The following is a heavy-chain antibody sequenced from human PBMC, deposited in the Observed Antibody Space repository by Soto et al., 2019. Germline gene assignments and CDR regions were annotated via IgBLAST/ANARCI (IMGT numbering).Heavy chain of an antibody. CDR2: MSGSGGST. CDR3: AKVGAYYYDSSGYYLDY. CDR1: GFTFSSYA. D-gene: IGHD3-22*01. J-gene: IGHJ4*02. V-gene: IGHV3-23*01. Sequence: GGSLRLSCAASGFTFSSYAMSWVRQAPGKGLEWVSAMSGSGGSTYYADSVKGRFTISGDNSKNTLYLQMNSLRAADTAVYYCAKVGAYYYDSSGYYLDYWGQGTLVTVSS.